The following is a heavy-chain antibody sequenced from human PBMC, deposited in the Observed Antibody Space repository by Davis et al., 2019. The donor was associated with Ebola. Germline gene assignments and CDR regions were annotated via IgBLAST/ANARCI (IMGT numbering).Heavy chain of an antibody. V-gene: IGHV4-34*01. Sequence: MPSETLSLTCAVYGGSFSGNYWSWIRQPPGKGLEWIGQINHSGSTNYNPSLKSRATISVDTSKNQFSLKLSSVTAADTAVYYCARGLHGYDRYAALAYWGQGTLVTVSS. CDR1: GGSFSGNY. J-gene: IGHJ4*02. CDR3: ARGLHGYDRYAALAY. D-gene: IGHD5-12*01. CDR2: INHSGST.